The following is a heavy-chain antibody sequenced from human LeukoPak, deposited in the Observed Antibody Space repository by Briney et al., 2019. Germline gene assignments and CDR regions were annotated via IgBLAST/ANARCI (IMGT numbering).Heavy chain of an antibody. V-gene: IGHV4-59*01. Sequence: SETLSLTCTVSGGSISSYYWSWIRRPPGKGLEWIGYIYYSGSTNYNPSLKSRVTISVDTSNNQFSLKLSSVTAADTAVYYCARKWSKGYDYAFDIWGQGTMVTVSS. CDR2: IYYSGST. D-gene: IGHD5-12*01. CDR3: ARKWSKGYDYAFDI. CDR1: GGSISSYY. J-gene: IGHJ3*02.